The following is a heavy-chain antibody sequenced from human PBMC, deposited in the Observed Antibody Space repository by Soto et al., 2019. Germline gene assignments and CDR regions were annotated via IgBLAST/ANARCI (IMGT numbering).Heavy chain of an antibody. CDR3: ARAGYCSGGSCSDNWFDP. Sequence: PGGSLRLSCSGSGYTFGRHWMTWVRQAPGKGLEWVSYISSSSSTIYYADSVKGRFTISRDNAKNSLYLQMNSLRAEDTAVYYCARAGYCSGGSCSDNWFDPWGQGTLVTVSS. CDR1: GYTFGRHW. D-gene: IGHD2-15*01. CDR2: ISSSSSTI. J-gene: IGHJ5*02. V-gene: IGHV3-48*01.